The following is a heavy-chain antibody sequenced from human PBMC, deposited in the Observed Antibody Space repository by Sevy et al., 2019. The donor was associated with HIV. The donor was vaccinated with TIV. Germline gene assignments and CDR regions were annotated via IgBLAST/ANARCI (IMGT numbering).Heavy chain of an antibody. J-gene: IGHJ4*02. D-gene: IGHD2-8*01. V-gene: IGHV3-23*01. CDR2: LSFGCGKI. CDR1: GFNFNIYS. CDR3: AREGCTRPHDY. Sequence: GGSLRLSCAVSGFNFNIYSMSWVRQAPGKGLEWVSTLSFGCGKINYADSVKGRFIISRDDSKNTPHLQMNSLRAEDTAVYFCAREGCTRPHDYWGQGTLVTVSS.